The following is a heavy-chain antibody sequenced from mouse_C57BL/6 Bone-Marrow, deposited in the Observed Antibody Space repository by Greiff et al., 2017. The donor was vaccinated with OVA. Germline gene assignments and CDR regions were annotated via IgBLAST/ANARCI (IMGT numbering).Heavy chain of an antibody. CDR2: LYPGGGYT. V-gene: IGHV1-63*01. D-gene: IGHD2-5*01. CDR1: GYTFTNYW. CDR3: AMVFYYSNYAFYYDAMDY. Sequence: QVQLQQSGAELVRPGTSVKMSCKASGYTFTNYWIGWAKQRPGHGLEWIGDLYPGGGYTNYNEKFKGKATLTADKSSSTAYMQFSSLTSEDSAIYYCAMVFYYSNYAFYYDAMDYWGQGTSVTVSS. J-gene: IGHJ4*01.